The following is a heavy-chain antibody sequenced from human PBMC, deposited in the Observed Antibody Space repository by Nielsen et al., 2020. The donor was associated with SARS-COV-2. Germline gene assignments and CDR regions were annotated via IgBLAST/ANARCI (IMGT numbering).Heavy chain of an antibody. D-gene: IGHD2-21*02. Sequence: WIRQPPGKGLEWIGSIYYSGSTYYNPSLKSRVTISVDTSKNQFSLKLCSVTAADTAVYYCARHPPHIWVVVTAPNWFDPWGQGTLVTVSS. V-gene: IGHV4-39*01. CDR3: ARHPPHIWVVVTAPNWFDP. CDR2: IYYSGST. J-gene: IGHJ5*02.